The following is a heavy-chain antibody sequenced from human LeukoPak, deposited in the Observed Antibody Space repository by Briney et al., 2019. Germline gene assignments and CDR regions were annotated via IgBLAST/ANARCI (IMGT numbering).Heavy chain of an antibody. J-gene: IGHJ3*02. D-gene: IGHD3-10*01. CDR2: FDPNTGAT. V-gene: IGHV1-2*02. CDR1: GDTLTGYY. CDR3: AGYTVVRGLTLSAFDI. Sequence: GASVKVSCKASGDTLTGYYIHWVRQAPRQGLEWMGCFDPNTGATHYAQKFQGRVTMTRDTSIDTDFWELRSLISDDTALYYCAGYTVVRGLTLSAFDIWGQGTMVTVSS.